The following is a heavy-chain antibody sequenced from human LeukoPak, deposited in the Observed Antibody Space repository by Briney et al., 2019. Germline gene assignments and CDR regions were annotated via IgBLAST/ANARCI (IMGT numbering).Heavy chain of an antibody. CDR2: IYPGDSDT. D-gene: IGHD6-6*01. Sequence: GESLKISCKGSGYSSTTYWIGWVRQMPGKGLEWMGIIYPGDSDTRYSPSFQGQVTISADKSISTAYLQWSSLKASDTAMYYCARLPREYSLAYFDYWGQGTLVTVSS. J-gene: IGHJ4*02. V-gene: IGHV5-51*01. CDR3: ARLPREYSLAYFDY. CDR1: GYSSTTYW.